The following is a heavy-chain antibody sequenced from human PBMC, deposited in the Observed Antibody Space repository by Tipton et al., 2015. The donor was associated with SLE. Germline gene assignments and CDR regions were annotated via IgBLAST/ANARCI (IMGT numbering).Heavy chain of an antibody. CDR2: IYTSGST. CDR3: ARDGGSDDYGDYVAYYYYGMDV. V-gene: IGHV4-39*07. D-gene: IGHD4-17*01. J-gene: IGHJ6*02. CDR1: GGSISSSSYY. Sequence: TLSLTCTVSGGSISSSSYYWGWIRQPPGKGLEWIGSIYTSGSTYYNPSLKSRVTISVDTSKNQFSLKLSSVTAADTAVYYCARDGGSDDYGDYVAYYYYGMDVWGQGTTVTVSS.